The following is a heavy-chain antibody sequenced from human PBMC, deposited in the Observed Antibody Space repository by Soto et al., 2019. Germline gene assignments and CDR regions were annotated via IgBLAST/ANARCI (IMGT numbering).Heavy chain of an antibody. J-gene: IGHJ4*02. CDR3: IAIIPKRKWELGS. CDR1: GFTFINAW. Sequence: GGSLRLSCRASGFTFINAWMSWVRQAPGKGLEWVGRIKSKTDGGTTDYAGPVKGRFTISRDDSRQTLYVQMSNLRADDTAVYYCIAIIPKRKWELGSWGQGTLVTVSS. V-gene: IGHV3-15*05. CDR2: IKSKTDGGTT. D-gene: IGHD1-26*01.